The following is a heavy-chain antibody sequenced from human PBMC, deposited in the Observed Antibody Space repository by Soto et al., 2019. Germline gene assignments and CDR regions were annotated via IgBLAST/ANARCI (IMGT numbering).Heavy chain of an antibody. CDR1: GYAFTSYA. CDR2: INAGNGNT. CDR3: ARAVAVPADFDY. V-gene: IGHV1-3*05. J-gene: IGHJ4*02. D-gene: IGHD6-19*01. Sequence: QVQLVQSGAEEKTPWASVKVSCKASGYAFTSYAMHWVRQAPGQRLEWMGWINAGNGNTKYSQKFQGRVTITRDTSASTVDMELSSLRSEDTAVYYCARAVAVPADFDYWCQGTLVTVSS.